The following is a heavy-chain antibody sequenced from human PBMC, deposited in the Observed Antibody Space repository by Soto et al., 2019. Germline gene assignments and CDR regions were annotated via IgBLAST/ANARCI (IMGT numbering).Heavy chain of an antibody. D-gene: IGHD1-1*01. J-gene: IGHJ4*02. V-gene: IGHV3-11*01. CDR1: GFSFGDYY. Sequence: QVQLVESGGGLVKPGESLRVSCTASGFSFGDYYMSWIRQAPGKGLEWISYISHNSDSFYYADSVKGRFTVSRDNSKNSLFLQMDNLRAEDTAVYYCAREDLCTTGTFLLLRRKTNYFDYWGPGTQVTVSS. CDR2: ISHNSDSF. CDR3: AREDLCTTGTFLLLRRKTNYFDY.